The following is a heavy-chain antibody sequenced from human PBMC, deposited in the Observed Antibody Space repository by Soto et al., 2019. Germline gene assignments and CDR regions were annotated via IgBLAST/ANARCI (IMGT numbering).Heavy chain of an antibody. D-gene: IGHD3-16*02. CDR3: AKEMEIVITFGGVIGDLDY. CDR2: ISGSGGST. Sequence: EVQLLESGGGLVQPGGSLRLSCAASGFTFSSYAMSWVRQAPGKGLEWVSAISGSGGSTYYADSVKGRYTISRDNTKNTLYLQMNSLRAEDTAVYYCAKEMEIVITFGGVIGDLDYWGQGTLVTVSS. CDR1: GFTFSSYA. J-gene: IGHJ4*02. V-gene: IGHV3-23*01.